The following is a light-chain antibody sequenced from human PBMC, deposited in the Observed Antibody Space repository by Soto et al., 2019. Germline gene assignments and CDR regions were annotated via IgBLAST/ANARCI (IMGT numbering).Light chain of an antibody. J-gene: IGKJ3*01. CDR2: GAS. CDR1: QSVSSSY. V-gene: IGKV3-20*01. Sequence: EIVLTQSPVTLSLSPGERATLSCRASQSVSSSYLAWYQQKPGQAPRLLIYGASSRAAGIPDRFSGSGSGTDFTLTISRLEPEDIAVYYCQQYDNSPALFTFGPGTKVDIK. CDR3: QQYDNSPALFT.